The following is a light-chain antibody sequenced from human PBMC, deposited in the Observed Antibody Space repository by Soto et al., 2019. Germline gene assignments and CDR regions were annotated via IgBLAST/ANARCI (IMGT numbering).Light chain of an antibody. J-gene: IGKJ1*01. Sequence: DIPMTQSPSSPPASVGDRVTITCRASQGISNYLAWYQQKPGKVPKLLIYAASTLQSGVPSRFSGSGSGTAFTLTISSLQPEDVATYYCQKYNSAPWTFGQGTKVEIK. V-gene: IGKV1-27*01. CDR1: QGISNY. CDR3: QKYNSAPWT. CDR2: AAS.